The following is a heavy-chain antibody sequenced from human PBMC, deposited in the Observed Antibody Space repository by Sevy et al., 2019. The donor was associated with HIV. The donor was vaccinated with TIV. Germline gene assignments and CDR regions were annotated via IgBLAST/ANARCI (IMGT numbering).Heavy chain of an antibody. V-gene: IGHV3-73*01. CDR3: TALESSRGSDY. Sequence: GGSLRLSCAASGFIFSGSAMHWVRQASGKGLEWVGRIRSKANSYATAYAASVKGRFTISRDDSKNTAFLQMNSLTTEDTAMYYCTALESSRGSDYWGQGTLVTVSS. CDR2: IRSKANSYAT. J-gene: IGHJ4*02. D-gene: IGHD6-13*01. CDR1: GFIFSGSA.